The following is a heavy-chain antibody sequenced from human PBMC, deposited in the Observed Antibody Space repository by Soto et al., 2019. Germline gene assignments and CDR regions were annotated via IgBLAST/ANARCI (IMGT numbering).Heavy chain of an antibody. CDR2: IYYGVSI. CDR3: ARHDPDYYGSGRYGWFDP. J-gene: IGHJ5*02. CDR1: GGSISRSSDY. D-gene: IGHD3-10*01. V-gene: IGHV4-39*01. Sequence: QVQLQESGPGLVKPSETLSLTCTVSGGSISRSSDYWGWILQPPGKGLEWIGSIYYGVSIYYNSSLKIRVTISVDTSKNQFSLKLSSVTAADTAVYYCARHDPDYYGSGRYGWFDPWGQGILVTVSS.